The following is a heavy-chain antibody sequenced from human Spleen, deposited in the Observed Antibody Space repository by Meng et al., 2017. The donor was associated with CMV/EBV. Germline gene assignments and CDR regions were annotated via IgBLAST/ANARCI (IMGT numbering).Heavy chain of an antibody. J-gene: IGHJ6*02. CDR2: ISYDGSNK. Sequence: GESLKISCAASGFTFSSYAMHWVRQAPGKGLEWVAVISYDGSNKYYADSVKGRFTISRDNSKNTLFLQMNSLRAEDTAVYYCAKGPCSGTSCYKDYYGMDVWGQGTTVTVSS. CDR1: GFTFSSYA. D-gene: IGHD2-2*02. V-gene: IGHV3-30*04. CDR3: AKGPCSGTSCYKDYYGMDV.